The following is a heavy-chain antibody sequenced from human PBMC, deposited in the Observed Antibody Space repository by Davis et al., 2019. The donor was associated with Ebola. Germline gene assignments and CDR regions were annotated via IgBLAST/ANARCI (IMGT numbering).Heavy chain of an antibody. CDR2: IYYSGST. Sequence: MPSETLSLTCTVSGGSISSSAYYWSWIRQHPGKGLEWIGYIYYSGSTYYNPSLKSRVTITVDTSKNQFSLMVSSVTAADTAVYYCASGAGDEQRFWGQGTLVTVSS. J-gene: IGHJ4*02. D-gene: IGHD3-10*01. V-gene: IGHV4-31*03. CDR3: ASGAGDEQRF. CDR1: GGSISSSAYY.